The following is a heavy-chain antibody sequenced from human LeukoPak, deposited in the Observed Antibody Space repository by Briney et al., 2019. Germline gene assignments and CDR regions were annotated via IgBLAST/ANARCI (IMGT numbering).Heavy chain of an antibody. V-gene: IGHV5-51*01. Sequence: GESLQISCKGSGYSFTNYWIGRVRQMPGKGLEWMGIIYPGDSDTRYSPSFQGQVTISADKSISTAYLQWSSLKASDGAIYYCAKTPYSSSWYVFDYWGQGTLVTVSS. CDR3: AKTPYSSSWYVFDY. D-gene: IGHD6-13*01. CDR1: GYSFTNYW. CDR2: IYPGDSDT. J-gene: IGHJ4*02.